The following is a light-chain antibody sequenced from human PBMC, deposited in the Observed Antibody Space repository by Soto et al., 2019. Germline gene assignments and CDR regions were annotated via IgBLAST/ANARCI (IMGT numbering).Light chain of an antibody. CDR2: DAS. Sequence: EIVMTQSPATLSVSPGERATLSCRASQSIGSTLAWYQQKPGQTPRLLIYDASTRATGIPARFSGIGSGTEFSLIITSLPSEAFAAYSCQHYKSWPLSFGGGTKVDIK. V-gene: IGKV3-15*01. CDR3: QHYKSWPLS. J-gene: IGKJ4*01. CDR1: QSIGST.